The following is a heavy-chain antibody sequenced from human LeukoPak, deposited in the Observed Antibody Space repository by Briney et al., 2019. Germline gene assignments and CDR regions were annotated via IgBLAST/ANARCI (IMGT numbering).Heavy chain of an antibody. D-gene: IGHD3-10*01. CDR1: GDSISSSSYY. CDR3: ARLRNWFDP. Sequence: SETLSLTCTVSGDSISSSSYYWVWIRQPPGKGLEWIGNIYYTGSTYYNPSLKSRVTISVDTSKNQFFLKLYSVTAADTAVYYCARLRNWFDPWGQGTLVTVSS. CDR2: IYYTGST. V-gene: IGHV4-39*01. J-gene: IGHJ5*02.